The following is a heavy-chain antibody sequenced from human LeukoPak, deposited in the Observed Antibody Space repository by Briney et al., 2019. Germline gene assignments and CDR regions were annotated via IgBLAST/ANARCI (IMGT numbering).Heavy chain of an antibody. CDR3: ARGGRKVLLPDDY. V-gene: IGHV3-23*01. CDR1: GFTFSSYA. Sequence: GGSLRLSCAASGFTFSSYAMSWVRQAPGKGLEWVSGISPSGGITYYTDSVKGRFTISRDNSKNTLYLQMGSLRAEDMAVYYCARGGRKVLLPDDYWGQGTLVTVSS. D-gene: IGHD1-14*01. J-gene: IGHJ4*02. CDR2: ISPSGGIT.